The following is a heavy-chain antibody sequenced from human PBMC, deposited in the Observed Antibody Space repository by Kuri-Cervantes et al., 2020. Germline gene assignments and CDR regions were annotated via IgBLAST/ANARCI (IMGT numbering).Heavy chain of an antibody. V-gene: IGHV3-9*01. CDR3: ARGSGKNPLPPSH. J-gene: IGHJ4*02. CDR1: GFTFDDYA. Sequence: SLKISCAASGFTFDDYAMHWVRQAPGKGLEWVSGISWNSGSIGYADSVKGRFTISRGNAKNSLYLQMNSLRAGDTAVYYCARGSGKNPLPPSHWGQGTLVTVSS. CDR2: ISWNSGSI. D-gene: IGHD3-10*01.